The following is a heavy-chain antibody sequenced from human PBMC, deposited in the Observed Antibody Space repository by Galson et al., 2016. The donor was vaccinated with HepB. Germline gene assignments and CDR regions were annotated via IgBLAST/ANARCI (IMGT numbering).Heavy chain of an antibody. CDR2: ISAYNNNT. CDR3: ARVGAGYYFDY. V-gene: IGHV1-18*01. CDR1: GYTFTSYG. Sequence: SVKVSCKASGYTFTSYGLTWVRQAPGQGLEWMGWISAYNNNTNYAHKIQDRVTMTTDTSTNTAYMELRSLRSDDTAVYYCARVGAGYYFDYWGQGTLVTVSS. D-gene: IGHD1-26*01. J-gene: IGHJ4*02.